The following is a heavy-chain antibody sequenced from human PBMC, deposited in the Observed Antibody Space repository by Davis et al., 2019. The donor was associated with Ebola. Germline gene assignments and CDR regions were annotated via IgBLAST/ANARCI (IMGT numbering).Heavy chain of an antibody. CDR3: ARDKGVDIVVVVAATLVLDY. J-gene: IGHJ4*02. CDR1: GYTLPSHY. D-gene: IGHD2-15*01. Sequence: ASVKVSCKASGYTLPSHYMHWLRQAPGQGLEWMGIINPSGCSTSYAQKFQGRVTMTRDTSTRTVYMELSGLRSGETAVYYCARDKGVDIVVVVAATLVLDYWGQGTLVTVSS. V-gene: IGHV1-46*01. CDR2: INPSGCST.